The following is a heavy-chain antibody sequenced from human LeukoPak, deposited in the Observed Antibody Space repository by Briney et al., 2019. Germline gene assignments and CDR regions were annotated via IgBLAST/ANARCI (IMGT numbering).Heavy chain of an antibody. V-gene: IGHV4-59*12. Sequence: PSETLSLTCTVSGGSISRYYRSWIRQPPGKGLEWIGYIYYSGSTNYNPSLKSRVTISVDTSKNQFSLKLSSVPAADTAVYYCARIGSSWYTPDWFDPWGQGTLVTVSS. CDR2: IYYSGST. D-gene: IGHD6-13*01. CDR1: GGSISRYY. J-gene: IGHJ5*02. CDR3: ARIGSSWYTPDWFDP.